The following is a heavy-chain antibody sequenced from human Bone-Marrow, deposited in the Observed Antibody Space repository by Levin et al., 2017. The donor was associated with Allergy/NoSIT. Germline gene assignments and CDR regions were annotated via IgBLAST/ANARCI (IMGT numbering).Heavy chain of an antibody. CDR1: GFTFNNYA. J-gene: IGHJ4*02. Sequence: PGGSLRLSCETSGFTFNNYAMSWVRQAPGKGLEWVSAIDKTGAATYYVDSVKGRFTISRDTSTNTLYLDMNGLRAEDTATYYCAKDFIVGAMYFFDYWGQGTLVTVSS. V-gene: IGHV3-23*01. CDR3: AKDFIVGAMYFFDY. CDR2: IDKTGAAT. D-gene: IGHD1-26*01.